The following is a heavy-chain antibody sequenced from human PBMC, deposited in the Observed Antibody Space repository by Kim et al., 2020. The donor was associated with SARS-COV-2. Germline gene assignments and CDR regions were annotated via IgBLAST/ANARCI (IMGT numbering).Heavy chain of an antibody. V-gene: IGHV4-4*07. CDR2: IYTSGST. D-gene: IGHD1-7*01. Sequence: SETLSLTCTVSGGSISSYYWSWIRQPAGKGLEWDWRIYTSGSTNYNPSLKSRVTMSVDTSKNQFSLKLSSVTAAGTAVYYCARENYDGGYFYYYGMDVWGQGTTGTAS. CDR3: ARENYDGGYFYYYGMDV. CDR1: GGSISSYY. J-gene: IGHJ6*02.